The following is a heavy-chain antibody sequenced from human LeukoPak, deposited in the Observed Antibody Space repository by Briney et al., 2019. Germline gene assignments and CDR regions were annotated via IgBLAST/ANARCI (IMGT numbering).Heavy chain of an antibody. CDR2: ISSSSSYI. V-gene: IGHV3-21*01. D-gene: IGHD5-18*01. CDR3: ASGYSGYSYDLDY. Sequence: PGGSLRLSCAASGFTFSSYSMNWVRQAPGKGLEWVSSISSSSSYIYYADSVKGRFTISRDNAKNSLYLQMNSLRAEDTAVYYCASGYSGYSYDLDYWGQGTLVTVSS. CDR1: GFTFSSYS. J-gene: IGHJ4*02.